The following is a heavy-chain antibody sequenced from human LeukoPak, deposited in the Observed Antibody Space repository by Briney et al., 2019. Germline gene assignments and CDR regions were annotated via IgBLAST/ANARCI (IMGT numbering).Heavy chain of an antibody. Sequence: SETLSLTCSVSGGSISGGSDYWTWIRQSAGKGLEWIGRIYTTGTSYYNPSLNSRVTMSLDTSKNQFSLHLRSVTAADTAVYYCARGREGNPYVSGEDYNWFDPWGQGTLVTVSS. J-gene: IGHJ5*02. V-gene: IGHV4-61*02. D-gene: IGHD1-14*01. CDR2: IYTTGTS. CDR1: GGSISGGSDY. CDR3: ARGREGNPYVSGEDYNWFDP.